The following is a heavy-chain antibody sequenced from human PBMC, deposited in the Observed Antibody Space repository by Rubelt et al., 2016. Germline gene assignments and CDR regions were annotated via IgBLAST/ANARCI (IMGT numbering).Heavy chain of an antibody. Sequence: EVQLLGSGGGLAQPGGSLRLSCTGSGFTFGDYALGWFRQAPGKGLEWVGYIRSKDYGGTTEYAASMKGKVTISRDDSKNIAYLQMNSLKSEDTALYYCSRDPNADYYFDYWGPGTQVTVSS. CDR2: IRSKDYGGTT. CDR3: SRDPNADYYFDY. V-gene: IGHV3-49*03. J-gene: IGHJ4*02. D-gene: IGHD2-21*02. CDR1: GFTFGDYA.